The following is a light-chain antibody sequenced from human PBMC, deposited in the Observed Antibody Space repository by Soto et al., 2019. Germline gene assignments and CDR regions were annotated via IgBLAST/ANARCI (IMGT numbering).Light chain of an antibody. CDR2: DAS. CDR3: QQRSNWPST. V-gene: IGKV3-11*01. CDR1: QSVNGY. J-gene: IGKJ4*01. Sequence: EIVLTQSPATLSLSPGERATLSCRASQSVNGYLAWYQQKPGQAPRLLMYDASNRATGIPARFSGSGSGTDFTLTISSLEPEHFAVYYCQQRSNWPSTFGGGTKVEIK.